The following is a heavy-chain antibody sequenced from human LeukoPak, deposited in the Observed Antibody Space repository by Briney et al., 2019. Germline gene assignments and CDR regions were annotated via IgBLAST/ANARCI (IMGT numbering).Heavy chain of an antibody. J-gene: IGHJ4*02. CDR2: VTGSGGSS. CDR1: GFTFSSYA. Sequence: GGSLRLSVAGSGFTFSSYAMSWVRPAPGKGREGVSIVTGSGGSSNYADSVRGRFTISIDNSKSTLYLQKNSLRAEDTATYYCAKGGTADLAYIDYWGEGALVTVSS. CDR3: AKGGTADLAYIDY. V-gene: IGHV3-23*01. D-gene: IGHD1/OR15-1a*01.